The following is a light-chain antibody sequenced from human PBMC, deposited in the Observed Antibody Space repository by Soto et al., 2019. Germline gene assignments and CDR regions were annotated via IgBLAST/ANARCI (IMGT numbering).Light chain of an antibody. CDR3: CSYTSSSTYV. Sequence: SALTQPASVSGSPGQSITISCTGTSSDVGNYNLVSWYQQHPGKVPKLMIYEGNKRPSGISNRFSGSKSGNTASLTISGLQAEDEADYYCCSYTSSSTYVFGTGTKLTVL. J-gene: IGLJ1*01. CDR1: SSDVGNYNL. V-gene: IGLV2-23*01. CDR2: EGN.